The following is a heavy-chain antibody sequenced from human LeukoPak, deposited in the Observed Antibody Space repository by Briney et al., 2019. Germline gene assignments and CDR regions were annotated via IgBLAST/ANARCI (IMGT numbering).Heavy chain of an antibody. D-gene: IGHD5-12*01. Sequence: PSETLSLTCTVSGGSIGSYYWNWIRQPAGKGLEWIGRIHTSGSTNYNPSLKSRVTSSVDTSKNQFSLKLSSVTAADTAVYYCARGGGYDLTFDYWGQGTVVTVSS. CDR1: GGSIGSYY. V-gene: IGHV4-4*07. J-gene: IGHJ4*02. CDR3: ARGGGYDLTFDY. CDR2: IHTSGST.